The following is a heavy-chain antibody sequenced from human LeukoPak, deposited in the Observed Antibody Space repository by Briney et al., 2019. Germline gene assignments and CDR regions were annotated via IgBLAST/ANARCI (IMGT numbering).Heavy chain of an antibody. CDR2: INRDGSTT. J-gene: IGHJ6*02. CDR3: ARGNYYGMDV. Sequence: GGSLRLSCAASESTFSKFWMHWVRQAPGKGLVWVSGINRDGSTTTYADSVKGRFTVSRDNAKNTLYLQMNSLKAEDTAVYYCARGNYYGMDVWGQGTTVTVSS. CDR1: ESTFSKFW. V-gene: IGHV3-74*03. D-gene: IGHD2/OR15-2a*01.